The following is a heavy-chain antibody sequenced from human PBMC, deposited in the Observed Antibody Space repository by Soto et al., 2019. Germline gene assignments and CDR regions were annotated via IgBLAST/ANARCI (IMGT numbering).Heavy chain of an antibody. CDR1: GYTFTDYY. Sequence: GASVKVSCKASGYTFTDYYVHWVRQAPGQGLEWMGWINPNSGGTKSAQKFQGRVTMTRDTSISTAYMELSRLRSDDTAVYYCARRKGDYYDSSGYHYYFDYWGQGTLGTSPQ. D-gene: IGHD3-22*01. J-gene: IGHJ4*02. CDR2: INPNSGGT. CDR3: ARRKGDYYDSSGYHYYFDY. V-gene: IGHV1-2*02.